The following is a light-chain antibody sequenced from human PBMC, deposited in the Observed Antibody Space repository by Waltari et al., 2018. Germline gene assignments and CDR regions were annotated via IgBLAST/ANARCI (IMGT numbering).Light chain of an antibody. J-gene: IGKJ5*01. CDR2: DAS. V-gene: IGKV1-13*02. Sequence: AIDLTQSPSSLSASVGDRITITSRASQGISSALAWYQQKPGESPKFLIYDASSLQSGVPSRFSGSASGTDFTLTITSLQPEDFATYYCQQLHSYPITFGQGTRLEIK. CDR3: QQLHSYPIT. CDR1: QGISSA.